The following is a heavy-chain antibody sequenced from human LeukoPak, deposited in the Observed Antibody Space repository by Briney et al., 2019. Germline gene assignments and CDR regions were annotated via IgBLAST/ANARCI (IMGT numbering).Heavy chain of an antibody. CDR2: MNPNSGNT. CDR1: GYTFTSYG. J-gene: IGHJ3*02. CDR3: ARLRSASYYYAFDI. V-gene: IGHV1-8*03. Sequence: ASVKVSCKASGYTFTSYGINWVRQATGQGLEWMGWMNPNSGNTVYAQKFQGRVTITSNTSISTAYMELSSLKSEDTAIYYCARLRSASYYYAFDIWGQGTMVTVSS. D-gene: IGHD1-26*01.